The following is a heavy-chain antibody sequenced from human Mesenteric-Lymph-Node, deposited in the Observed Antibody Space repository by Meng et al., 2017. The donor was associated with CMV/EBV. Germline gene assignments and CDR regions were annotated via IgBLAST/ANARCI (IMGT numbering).Heavy chain of an antibody. CDR3: ARVSGYSYGYGYYYYGMDV. J-gene: IGHJ6*02. CDR1: GFTISSHS. CDR2: ISRMSSTV. Sequence: GESLKISCAASGFTISSHSMNWVRQAPGKGLQWVSYISRMSSTVYYADSVKGRFTISRDNAKNSLYLQMNSLRAEDTAVYYCARVSGYSYGYGYYYYGMDVWGQGTTVTVSS. V-gene: IGHV3-48*04. D-gene: IGHD5-18*01.